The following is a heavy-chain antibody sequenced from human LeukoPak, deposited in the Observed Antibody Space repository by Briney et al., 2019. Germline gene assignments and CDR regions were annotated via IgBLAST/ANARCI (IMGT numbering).Heavy chain of an antibody. CDR3: GRDTGKNCFDP. CDR2: IYYSGST. D-gene: IGHD1-14*01. V-gene: IGHV4-39*07. J-gene: IGHJ5*02. CDR1: GGSISSSSYY. Sequence: PSETLSLTCTVSGGSISSSSYYWGWIRQPPGKGLEWIGSIYYSGSTYYNPSLKSRVTISVDTSKNQFSLKLSSVTAADTAVYYCGRDTGKNCFDPWGQGTRVTVSP.